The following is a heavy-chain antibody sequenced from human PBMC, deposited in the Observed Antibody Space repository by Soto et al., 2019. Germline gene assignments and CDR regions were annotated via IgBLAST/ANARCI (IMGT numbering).Heavy chain of an antibody. CDR2: IFHDGTA. D-gene: IGHD3-22*01. J-gene: IGHJ4*02. Sequence: SETLSLTCAVSGVSLTSGNWWTCVRQSPQRGLEYIGEIFHDGTANYYPSFERRVAMSVDTSRNQFSLKLTSVTAADTAVYFCARLVYDTRLNDMYFDFWGPGTLVTVSS. CDR3: ARLVYDTRLNDMYFDF. CDR1: GVSLTSGNW. V-gene: IGHV4-4*02.